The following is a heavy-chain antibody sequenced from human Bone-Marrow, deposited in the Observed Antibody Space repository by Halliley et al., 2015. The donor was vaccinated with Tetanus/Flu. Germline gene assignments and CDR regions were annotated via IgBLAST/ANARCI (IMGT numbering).Heavy chain of an antibody. V-gene: IGHV3-21*01. Sequence: WFSTTPGRSGPTPYADSVKGRFTIPRDTAKNSLYLQMNSVRAEDPAIYYCARDPLTTGHFDFWGQGTLVTVSS. J-gene: IGHJ4*02. CDR2: TPGRSGPT. CDR3: ARDPLTTGHFDF. D-gene: IGHD1-1*01.